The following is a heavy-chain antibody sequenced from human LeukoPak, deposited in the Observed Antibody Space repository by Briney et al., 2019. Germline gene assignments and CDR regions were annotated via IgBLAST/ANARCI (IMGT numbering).Heavy chain of an antibody. J-gene: IGHJ3*02. V-gene: IGHV3-21*01. CDR2: ISSSSYI. CDR1: GCTFSSYS. D-gene: IGHD3-10*01. Sequence: GGSLRLSCAAPGCTFSSYSMNCVRQAPGKGLEWVSSISSSSYIYYADSVKGRFTISRDNAKNSLYLQMNSLRAEDTAVYYCAREGESDAFDIWGQGTMVTVSS. CDR3: AREGESDAFDI.